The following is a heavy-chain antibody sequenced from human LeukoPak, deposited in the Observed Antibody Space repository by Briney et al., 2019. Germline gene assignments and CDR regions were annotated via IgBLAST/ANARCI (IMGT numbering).Heavy chain of an antibody. CDR3: AREGVVPAVHDAFDI. CDR1: GFTFSSYG. D-gene: IGHD2-2*01. J-gene: IGHJ3*02. V-gene: IGHV3-33*01. CDR2: IKQDGSNK. Sequence: PGRSLRLSCAASGFTFSSYGMHWVRQAPGKGLEWVADIKQDGSNKYYADSVKGRFTISRDNSKNTLYLQMNSLRAEDTAVYYCAREGVVPAVHDAFDIWGQGTMVTVSS.